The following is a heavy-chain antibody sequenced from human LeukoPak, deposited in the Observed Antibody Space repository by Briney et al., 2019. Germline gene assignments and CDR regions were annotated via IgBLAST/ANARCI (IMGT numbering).Heavy chain of an antibody. J-gene: IGHJ4*02. V-gene: IGHV4-39*07. D-gene: IGHD1-26*01. CDR2: IYYSGST. Sequence: SETLSLTCTVSGGSISSSNYYWGWIRQPPGKGLEWIGSIYYSGSTYYNPSLKSRVTISVDTSKNQFSLRLSSVTAADTAVYYCARGGDRWEVNFDYWGQGTLVTVSS. CDR3: ARGGDRWEVNFDY. CDR1: GGSISSSNYY.